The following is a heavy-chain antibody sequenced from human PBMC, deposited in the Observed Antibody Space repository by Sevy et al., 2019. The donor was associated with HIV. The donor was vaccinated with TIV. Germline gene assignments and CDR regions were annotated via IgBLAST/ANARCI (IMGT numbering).Heavy chain of an antibody. Sequence: GGSLRLSCAASGFTFSSYSMNWVRQAPGKGLEWVSSISSSSSYIYYADSVKGRFTISRDNAKNSLYLQMNSLRAEDTAVYHCARGLVGDYFDYWGQGTLVTVSS. CDR1: GFTFSSYS. V-gene: IGHV3-21*01. J-gene: IGHJ4*02. CDR2: ISSSSSYI. CDR3: ARGLVGDYFDY. D-gene: IGHD6-19*01.